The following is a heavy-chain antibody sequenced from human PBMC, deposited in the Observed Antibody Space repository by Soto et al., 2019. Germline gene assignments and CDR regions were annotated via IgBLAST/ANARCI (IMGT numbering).Heavy chain of an antibody. CDR2: IYYSGST. CDR3: ARHRIAAAGTNNWFDP. D-gene: IGHD6-13*01. V-gene: IGHV4-39*01. CDR1: GGSISSSSYY. J-gene: IGHJ5*02. Sequence: SETLSLTCTVSGGSISSSSYYWGWIRQPPGKGLEWIGSIYYSGSTYYNPSLKSRVTISVDTSKNQFSLKLSSVTAADMAVYYCARHRIAAAGTNNWFDPWGQGTLVTVSS.